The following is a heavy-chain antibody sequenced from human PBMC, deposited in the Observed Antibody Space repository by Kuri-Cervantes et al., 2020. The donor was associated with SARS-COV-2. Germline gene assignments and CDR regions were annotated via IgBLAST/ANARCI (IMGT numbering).Heavy chain of an antibody. D-gene: IGHD4-11*01. CDR3: ARVGIYDYSNYRPFDY. CDR1: RGTFSSYA. J-gene: IGHJ4*02. V-gene: IGHV1-2*02. CDR2: INPNSGGT. Sequence: ASVKVSCKASRGTFSSYAISWVRQAPGQGLEWMGWINPNSGGTNYAQKFQGRVTMTRDTSISTAHMELSRLRSDDTAVYYCARVGIYDYSNYRPFDYWGQGTLVTVSS.